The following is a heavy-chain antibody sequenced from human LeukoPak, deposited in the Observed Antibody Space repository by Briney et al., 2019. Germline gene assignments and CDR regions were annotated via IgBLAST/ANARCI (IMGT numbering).Heavy chain of an antibody. CDR3: AKGFCSSTSCYPWFYVDY. CDR2: ISGSGGST. J-gene: IGHJ4*02. V-gene: IGHV3-23*01. CDR1: GFTFSSYA. D-gene: IGHD2-2*01. Sequence: GGSLRLSCAASGFTFSSYAMSWVRQAPGEGMEWVSAISGSGGSTYYADSVKGRFTISRDNSKNTLYLQMNSLRAEDTAVYYCAKGFCSSTSCYPWFYVDYWGQGTLVTVSS.